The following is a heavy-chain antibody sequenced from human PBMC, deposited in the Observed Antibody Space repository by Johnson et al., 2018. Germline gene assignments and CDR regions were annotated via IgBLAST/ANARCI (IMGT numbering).Heavy chain of an antibody. V-gene: IGHV3-30*18. CDR3: GKDLFDYYGAVYGMDV. J-gene: IGHJ6*02. D-gene: IGHD3-10*01. CDR1: GFTFSSSS. CDR2: ISFDGSNK. Sequence: QVQLVESGGGLVQPGGSLRLSCAASGFTFSSSSMNWVRQAPAKGLEWVAGISFDGSNKYYADSMQGRFTITRDNSKNTLYLQMNSRRAEDTAVYYCGKDLFDYYGAVYGMDVWGQGTTVTVSS.